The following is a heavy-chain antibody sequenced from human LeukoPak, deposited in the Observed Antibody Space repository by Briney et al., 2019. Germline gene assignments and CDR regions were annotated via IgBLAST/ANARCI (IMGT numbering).Heavy chain of an antibody. CDR2: IYHSGST. CDR1: GYSISSGFY. J-gene: IGHJ4*02. D-gene: IGHD2-15*01. V-gene: IGHV4-38-2*01. Sequence: SGTLSLTCAVSGYSISSGFYWVWIRPPPGKGVGWIGSIYHSGSTYYNPSLKSRVTISVDTSKNQFSLKLSSVTAADTAVYYCARGGAATGNFDYWGQGTLVTVSS. CDR3: ARGGAATGNFDY.